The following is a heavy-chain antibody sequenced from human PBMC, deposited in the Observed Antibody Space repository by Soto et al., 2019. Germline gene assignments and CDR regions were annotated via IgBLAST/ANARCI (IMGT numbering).Heavy chain of an antibody. CDR2: IYWDDDK. Sequence: QITLKESGPTLVKPTQTLTLTCTFSGFSLSTSGVGVGWIRQPPGKALEWLALIYWDDDKRYSPSLKSKLTITKDDSQNQEVLTMTNRHPVDTDTYYGAHRHSYCSGGSWYAGFVYWGQGNLVTVSS. CDR1: GFSLSTSGVG. V-gene: IGHV2-5*02. CDR3: AHRHSYCSGGSWYAGFVY. D-gene: IGHD2-15*01. J-gene: IGHJ4*02.